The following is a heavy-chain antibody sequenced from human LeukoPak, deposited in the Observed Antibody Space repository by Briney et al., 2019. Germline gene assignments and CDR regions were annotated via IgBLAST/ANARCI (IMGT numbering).Heavy chain of an antibody. Sequence: PGGSLRLSCTASGLTFSSYWMSWVRQAPGKGLEWVANIKQDRSEKYYVDSVKGRFTISRDNSKNTLYLQMNSLRAEDTAVYYCAREYRGEYYFAYWGQGTLVTVSS. V-gene: IGHV3-7*01. CDR3: AREYRGEYYFAY. CDR2: IKQDRSEK. D-gene: IGHD3-10*01. J-gene: IGHJ4*02. CDR1: GLTFSSYW.